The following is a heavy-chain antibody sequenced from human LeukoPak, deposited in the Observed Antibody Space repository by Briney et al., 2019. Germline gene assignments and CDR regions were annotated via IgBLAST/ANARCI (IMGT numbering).Heavy chain of an antibody. CDR2: FSGSGGST. CDR1: GFTFSSYA. V-gene: IGHV3-23*01. J-gene: IGHJ4*02. CDR3: ARGGVDYYGSGTYYLMYYFDY. D-gene: IGHD3-10*01. Sequence: GGSLRLSCAASGFTFSSYAMSWVRQAPGKGLEWVSAFSGSGGSTYYADSMKGRFTISRDDPHNTLYLQMNSLRAEDTAVYFCARGGVDYYGSGTYYLMYYFDYWGQGALVTVSS.